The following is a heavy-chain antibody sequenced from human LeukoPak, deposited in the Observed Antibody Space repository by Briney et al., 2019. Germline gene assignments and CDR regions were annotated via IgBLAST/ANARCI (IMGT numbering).Heavy chain of an antibody. V-gene: IGHV1-18*01. CDR3: ARDLDPDYDILYMDV. CDR2: ISAYNGNT. D-gene: IGHD3-9*01. Sequence: GASVKVSCKASGYTFTSYGISWVRQAPGQGLEWMGWISAYNGNTNYAQKLQGRVTMTTDTSTSTAYMELRSLRSDDTAVYYCARDLDPDYDILYMDVWGKGTTVTVSS. J-gene: IGHJ6*03. CDR1: GYTFTSYG.